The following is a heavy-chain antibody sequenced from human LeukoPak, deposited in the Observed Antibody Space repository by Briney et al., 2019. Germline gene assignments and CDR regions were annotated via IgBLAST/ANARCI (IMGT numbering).Heavy chain of an antibody. CDR3: ARDGYGDRNFDY. J-gene: IGHJ4*02. V-gene: IGHV4-59*01. D-gene: IGHD4-17*01. Sequence: PSETLSLTCTVSGGSIISFYWSWIRRPPGKGLEWIGYIYYSGSTNYNPSLKSRVSISVDTSKNQFSLNLSSVTAADTAVYYCARDGYGDRNFDYWGQGTLVTVSS. CDR2: IYYSGST. CDR1: GGSIISFY.